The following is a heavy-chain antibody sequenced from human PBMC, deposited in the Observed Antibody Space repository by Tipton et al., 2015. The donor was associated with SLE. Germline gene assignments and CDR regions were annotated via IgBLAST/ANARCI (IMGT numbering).Heavy chain of an antibody. CDR1: GGSISSSNW. V-gene: IGHV4-4*02. J-gene: IGHJ4*02. Sequence: SLRLSCAVSGGSISSSNWWSWVRQPPGKGLEWIGEIYHSGSTYYNPSLKSRVTISVDTSKNQFSLKLSSVTAADTAVYYCARHQGGFDYWGQGTLVTVSS. CDR2: IYHSGST. CDR3: ARHQGGFDY.